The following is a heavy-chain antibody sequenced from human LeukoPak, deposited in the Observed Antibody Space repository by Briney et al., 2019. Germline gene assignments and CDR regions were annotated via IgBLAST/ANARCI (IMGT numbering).Heavy chain of an antibody. CDR2: INSDGSSI. D-gene: IGHD6-13*01. J-gene: IGHJ4*02. Sequence: PGGSLRLSCAASGFTISSHWMHWVPQGPGKGLMWVSRINSDGSSISYGDSVKGRFTISRDNAKNTLYLQMNSLRGEDTAVYYCAISPPDSSWVYWGQGTLVTVSS. CDR3: AISPPDSSWVY. V-gene: IGHV3-74*01. CDR1: GFTISSHW.